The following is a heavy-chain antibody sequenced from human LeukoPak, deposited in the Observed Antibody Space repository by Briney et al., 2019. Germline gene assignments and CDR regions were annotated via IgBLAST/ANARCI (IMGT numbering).Heavy chain of an antibody. Sequence: SVKVSCKASGGTFSSYAISWVRQAPGQGLEWMGGIIPIFGAANYAQKFQGRVTITADESTSTAYMELSSLRSEDTAVYYCARDLGPIYYYDSSGYYLGDAFDIWGQGTMVTASS. D-gene: IGHD3-22*01. V-gene: IGHV1-69*13. J-gene: IGHJ3*02. CDR2: IIPIFGAA. CDR3: ARDLGPIYYYDSSGYYLGDAFDI. CDR1: GGTFSSYA.